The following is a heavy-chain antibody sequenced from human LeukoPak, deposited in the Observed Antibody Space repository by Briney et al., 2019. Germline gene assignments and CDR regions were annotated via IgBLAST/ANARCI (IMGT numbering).Heavy chain of an antibody. V-gene: IGHV1-2*02. Sequence: ASVKVSCKASGYTFTGYYMHWVRQAPGQGLEWMGWINPNSGGTNYAQKFQGRITMTTDTSTRTAYLELGSLRSDDTAVYYCAIMGATWGFDYWGQGTLITVPS. CDR3: AIMGATWGFDY. J-gene: IGHJ4*02. CDR1: GYTFTGYY. D-gene: IGHD3-16*01. CDR2: INPNSGGT.